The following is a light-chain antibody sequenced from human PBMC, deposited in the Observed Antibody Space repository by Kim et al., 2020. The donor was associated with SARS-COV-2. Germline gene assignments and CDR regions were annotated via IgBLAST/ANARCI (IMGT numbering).Light chain of an antibody. CDR1: DSDVGDYNY. J-gene: IGLJ3*02. CDR2: DVS. V-gene: IGLV2-14*03. CDR3: SSYTSSSTWV. Sequence: GQSITSSCTGTDSDVGDYNYVSWYQQHPAKAPKLMIYDVSQRPSGVANRFSGSKSGNTASLAISGLQAEDEAAYYCSSYTSSSTWVFGGGTKVTVL.